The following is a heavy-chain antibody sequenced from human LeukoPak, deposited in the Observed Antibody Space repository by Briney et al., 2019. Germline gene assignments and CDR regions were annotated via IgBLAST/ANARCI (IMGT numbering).Heavy chain of an antibody. CDR2: ISSSSSTI. J-gene: IGHJ4*02. Sequence: GGSLRLSCAASGFTFSSYSMNWVRQAPGKGLEWVSYISSSSSTIYYADSVKGRFTISRDNSKNTLYLQMNSLRAEDTAVYYCAKGSIAVAGGLDYWGQGTLVTVSS. CDR3: AKGSIAVAGGLDY. CDR1: GFTFSSYS. D-gene: IGHD6-19*01. V-gene: IGHV3-48*01.